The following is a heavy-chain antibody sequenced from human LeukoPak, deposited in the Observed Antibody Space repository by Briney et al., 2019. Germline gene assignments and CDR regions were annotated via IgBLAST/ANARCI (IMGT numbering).Heavy chain of an antibody. CDR2: IKSKTDGGTT. D-gene: IGHD1-26*01. CDR1: GFTFSSYS. V-gene: IGHV3-15*01. CDR3: TTGGGRSADFDY. J-gene: IGHJ4*02. Sequence: PGGSLRLSCAASGFTFSSYSMNWVRQAPGKGLEWVGRIKSKTDGGTTDYAAPVKGRFTISRGDSKNTLYLQINSLKTEDTAVYYCTTGGGRSADFDYWGQGTLVTVSS.